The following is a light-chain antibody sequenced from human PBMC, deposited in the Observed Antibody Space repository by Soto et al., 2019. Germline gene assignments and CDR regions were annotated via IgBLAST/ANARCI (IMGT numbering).Light chain of an antibody. Sequence: DIQMTQSPSSLSASVGDRVTITCRASQTISTYLNWYQQNPGKAPKLLIYAASTLQSGVPSRFSGSGSGTDFTLTISSLQPEDFATYYCQQSHVIPYTFGQGTKLEIK. CDR1: QTISTY. CDR2: AAS. J-gene: IGKJ2*01. CDR3: QQSHVIPYT. V-gene: IGKV1-39*01.